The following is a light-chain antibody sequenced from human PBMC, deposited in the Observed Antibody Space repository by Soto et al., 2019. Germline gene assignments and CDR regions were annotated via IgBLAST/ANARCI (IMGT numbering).Light chain of an antibody. J-gene: IGLJ3*02. CDR1: SGHSNYA. CDR3: QTWGSGPWV. V-gene: IGLV4-69*01. Sequence: QLVLTQSPSASASLGASVKLTCTLSSGHSNYAIAWHQQQPEKGPRYLMKVNSDGSHSKGDGIPDRFSGSSSGAERYLTISSLQSEDEADYYCQTWGSGPWVFGGGTKRTV. CDR2: VNSDGSH.